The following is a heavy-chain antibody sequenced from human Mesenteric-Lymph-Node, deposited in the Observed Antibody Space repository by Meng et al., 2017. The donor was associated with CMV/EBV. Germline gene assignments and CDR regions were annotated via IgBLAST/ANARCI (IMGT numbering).Heavy chain of an antibody. CDR1: GFTFSSAA. CDR3: ARDVKPRSALEERFDC. CDR2: ISYDGSDK. Sequence: GFTFSSAAIHWVRQAPGKGLEWVAVISYDGSDKFYVDSVKGRFTISRDNSKNTLFLQMNSLRTEDTAVYYCARDVKPRSALEERFDCWGQGTLVTVSS. J-gene: IGHJ4*02. D-gene: IGHD3-3*01. V-gene: IGHV3-30-3*01.